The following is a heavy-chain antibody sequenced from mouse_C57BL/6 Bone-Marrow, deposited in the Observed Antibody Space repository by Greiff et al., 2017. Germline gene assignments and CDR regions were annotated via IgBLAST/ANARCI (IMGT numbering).Heavy chain of an antibody. CDR2: ISSGGSYT. D-gene: IGHD1-1*01. J-gene: IGHJ3*01. CDR3: ARAYYYGSWFAY. Sequence: EVKLMESGGDLVKPGGSLKLSCAASGFTFSSYGMSWVRQTPDKRLAWVATISSGGSYTYYPDSVKGRFTISRDNAKNTLYLQMSSLKSEYTAMYYCARAYYYGSWFAYWGQGTLVTVSA. CDR1: GFTFSSYG. V-gene: IGHV5-6*01.